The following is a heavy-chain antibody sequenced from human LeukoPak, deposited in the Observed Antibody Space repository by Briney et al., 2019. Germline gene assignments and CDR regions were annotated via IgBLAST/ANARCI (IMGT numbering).Heavy chain of an antibody. V-gene: IGHV4-59*01. Sequence: SETLSHTCTVSGGSISSYYWSWIRQPPGKGLEWIGYIYYSGSTNDNPSLKSRVTISVDTSKNQFSLKLSSVTAADTAVYYCARQPRRGSHWDAFDIWGQGTMVTVSS. CDR1: GGSISSYY. D-gene: IGHD3-10*01. CDR2: IYYSGST. J-gene: IGHJ3*02. CDR3: ARQPRRGSHWDAFDI.